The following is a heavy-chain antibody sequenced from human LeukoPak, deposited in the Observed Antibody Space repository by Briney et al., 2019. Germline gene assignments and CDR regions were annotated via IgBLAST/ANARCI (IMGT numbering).Heavy chain of an antibody. D-gene: IGHD3-22*01. Sequence: PGGSLRLSCAASGFTVSSNYMSWVRQAPGKGLECVSVIYSGGSTYNADSVKGRFTISRDKSKNTLYLQMNSLRAEDTAVYYCARVGRGYYDSSGYSDYWGQGTLVTVSS. CDR2: IYSGGST. J-gene: IGHJ4*02. V-gene: IGHV3-53*01. CDR1: GFTVSSNY. CDR3: ARVGRGYYDSSGYSDY.